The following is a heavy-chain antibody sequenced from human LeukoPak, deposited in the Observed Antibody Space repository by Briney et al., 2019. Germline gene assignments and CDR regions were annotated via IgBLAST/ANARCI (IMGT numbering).Heavy chain of an antibody. Sequence: GASVKVSCKASGYTLTGYCMHWVRQAPGQGLEWLGWINTKSGATNYAQNFQGRVTMTRDTSMSTTYMELKRLRSDDTAVYYCARGPSGSGSYYNSRSYYYYYMDVWGKGTTVTISS. CDR3: ARGPSGSGSYYNSRSYYYYYMDV. CDR1: GYTLTGYC. J-gene: IGHJ6*03. CDR2: INTKSGAT. D-gene: IGHD3-10*01. V-gene: IGHV1-2*02.